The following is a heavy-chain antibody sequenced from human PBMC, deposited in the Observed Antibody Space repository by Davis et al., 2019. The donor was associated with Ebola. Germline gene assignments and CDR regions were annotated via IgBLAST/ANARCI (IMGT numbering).Heavy chain of an antibody. V-gene: IGHV4-39*07. D-gene: IGHD4-17*01. CDR2: IYYSGST. CDR3: ARDSDGDYRNYYYYYGMDV. Sequence: MPSETLSLTCTVSGGSVNSGSYYWGWVRQPPGKGLEWIGSIYYSGSTNYNPSLKSRVTISVDTSKNQFSLKLSSVTAADTAVYYCARDSDGDYRNYYYYYGMDVWGQGTTVTVSS. CDR1: GGSVNSGSYY. J-gene: IGHJ6*02.